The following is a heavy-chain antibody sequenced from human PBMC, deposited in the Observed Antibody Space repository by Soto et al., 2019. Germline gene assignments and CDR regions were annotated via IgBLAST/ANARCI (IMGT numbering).Heavy chain of an antibody. D-gene: IGHD1-26*01. CDR3: AKREMASVNY. CDR2: IIPILGVT. CDR1: GVTFSSYT. Sequence: VQLVQSGAEVTKPGSSVKVSCKASGVTFSSYTITWWRQAPGQGLEWMGRIIPILGVTDYARNLQGRVTLTADKSTSTAYMELRSLISEDTALDYGAKREMASVNYWGQGTLVTVSS. J-gene: IGHJ4*02. V-gene: IGHV1-69*02.